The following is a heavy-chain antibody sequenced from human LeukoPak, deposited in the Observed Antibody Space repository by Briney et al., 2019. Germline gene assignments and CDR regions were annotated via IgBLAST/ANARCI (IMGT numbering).Heavy chain of an antibody. V-gene: IGHV3-33*01. CDR2: IWYDGSNK. D-gene: IGHD3-3*01. Sequence: GRSLRLSCAASGFTFSSYGMHWVRQAPGKGLEWVAVIWYDGSNKYYADSVKGRFTISRDNAKNSLYLQMNSLRAEDTAVYYCARIRSLDDYWGQGTLVTVSS. J-gene: IGHJ4*02. CDR3: ARIRSLDDY. CDR1: GFTFSSYG.